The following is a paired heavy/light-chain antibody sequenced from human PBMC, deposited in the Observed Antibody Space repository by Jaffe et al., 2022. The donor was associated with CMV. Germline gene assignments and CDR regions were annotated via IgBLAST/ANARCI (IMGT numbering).Light chain of an antibody. CDR3: QQYDSLPRT. V-gene: IGKV3-20*01. J-gene: IGKJ2*01. CDR1: QSVRSGY. Sequence: EVVLTQSPGTLSLSPGERATLSCRASQSVRSGYLAWYQQKPGQTPRLLIYGTSSRATGIPDRFSGSGSGTDFTLTISRLEPEDFAVYYCQQYDSLPRTFGQGTKLEIK. CDR2: GTS.
Heavy chain of an antibody. CDR1: GYTFTAYY. V-gene: IGHV1-2*02. Sequence: QVQLVQSGAEVKKPGASVKVSCRASGYTFTAYYLHWVRQAPGQGLEWMAWINPNSGDTRYTQRFQGRVTVTRDTYISTAYMELSSLGSDDTAVYYCARAGNILGLTDALHIWGQGTMVTISS. D-gene: IGHD3-10*01. CDR2: INPNSGDT. CDR3: ARAGNILGLTDALHI. J-gene: IGHJ3*02.